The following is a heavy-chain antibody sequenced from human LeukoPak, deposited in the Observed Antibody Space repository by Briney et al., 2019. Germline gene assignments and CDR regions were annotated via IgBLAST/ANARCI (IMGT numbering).Heavy chain of an antibody. CDR1: GFTFSSHW. CDR2: ISGSGGST. V-gene: IGHV3-23*01. CDR3: AKLPEYYYASGSSYADY. D-gene: IGHD3-10*01. J-gene: IGHJ4*02. Sequence: GGSLRLSCAASGFTFSSHWMHWVRQAPGKGLEWVSAISGSGGSTYYADSVKGRFTISRDNSKNTLYLQMNSLRAEDTAVYYCAKLPEYYYASGSSYADYWGQGTLVTVSS.